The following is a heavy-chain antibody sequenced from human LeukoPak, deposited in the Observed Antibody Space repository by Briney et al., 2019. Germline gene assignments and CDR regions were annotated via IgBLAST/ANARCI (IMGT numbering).Heavy chain of an antibody. CDR1: GGSNRNGDYY. CDR2: IYYSGST. CDR3: ARVVPASFPDY. J-gene: IGHJ4*02. D-gene: IGHD2-2*01. Sequence: SQTLSLTCTVSGGSNRNGDYYWSWIRQPPGKGLEWIGYIYYSGSTNYNPSLKSRVTISIDTSKNQFSLKLSSVTAADTAVYYCARVVPASFPDYWGQGTLVTVS. V-gene: IGHV4-30-4*01.